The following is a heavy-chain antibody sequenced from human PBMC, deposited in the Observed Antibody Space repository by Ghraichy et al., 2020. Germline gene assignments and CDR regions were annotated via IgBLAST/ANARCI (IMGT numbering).Heavy chain of an antibody. V-gene: IGHV4-39*01. CDR3: ARIRPIVVVPAAMSWFDP. CDR1: GGSISSSSYY. J-gene: IGHJ5*02. Sequence: SETLSLTCTVSGGSISSSSYYWGWIRQPPGKGLEWIGSIYYSGSTYYNPSLKSRVTISVDTSKNQFSLKLSSVTAADTAVYYCARIRPIVVVPAAMSWFDPWGQGTLVTVSS. CDR2: IYYSGST. D-gene: IGHD2-2*01.